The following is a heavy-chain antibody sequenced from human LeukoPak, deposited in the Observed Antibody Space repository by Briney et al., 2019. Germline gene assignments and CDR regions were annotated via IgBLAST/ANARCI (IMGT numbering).Heavy chain of an antibody. D-gene: IGHD2-15*01. CDR3: AKDRRVYCSGGSCYDNFDC. CDR2: ISASGGTT. V-gene: IGHV3-23*01. CDR1: GFTFSKYA. Sequence: GGSLPLSCAASGFTFSKYAMSWVRQAPGEALEWVSGISASGGTTYYAASVKGRFTISRDNDKNTLYLQMNSLRADDTALYYCAKDRRVYCSGGSCYDNFDCWGQGILVTVSS. J-gene: IGHJ4*02.